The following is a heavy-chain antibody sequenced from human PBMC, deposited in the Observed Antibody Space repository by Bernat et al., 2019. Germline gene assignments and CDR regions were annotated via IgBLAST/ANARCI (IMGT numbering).Heavy chain of an antibody. V-gene: IGHV3-30-3*01. CDR3: ARKGYDSSMYQLWNDP. Sequence: QVQLVESGGGVVQPGRSLRLSCAASGFTFSGYAMYWVRQAPGRGLEWVAVISYDGSNKDYADSVKGRFTISRDNSKNTLYLQMNSLRADDTAVYYLARKGYDSSMYQLWNDPWGQGTRGTVSS. J-gene: IGHJ5*01. CDR1: GFTFSGYA. CDR2: ISYDGSNK. D-gene: IGHD2-2*01.